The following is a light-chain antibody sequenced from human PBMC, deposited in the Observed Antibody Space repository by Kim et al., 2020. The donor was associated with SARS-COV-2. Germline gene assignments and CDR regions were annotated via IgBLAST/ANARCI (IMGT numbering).Light chain of an antibody. V-gene: IGLV3-25*03. Sequence: SYELTQPPSVSVPPGQTARITCSGDALPKQYAYWYQQKPGQAPVLVIYKDSERPSGIPERFSGSSSGTTVTLTISGVQAEDEADYYCQSADSSGTYSVFG. CDR3: QSADSSGTYSV. CDR1: ALPKQY. CDR2: KDS. J-gene: IGLJ3*02.